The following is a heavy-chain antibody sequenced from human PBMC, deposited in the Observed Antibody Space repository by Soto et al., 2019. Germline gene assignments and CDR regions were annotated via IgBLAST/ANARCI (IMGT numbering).Heavy chain of an antibody. Sequence: GSLRLSCAASGFTFSSYAMSWVRQAPGKGLEWVSAISGSGGSTYYADSVKGRFTISRDNSKNTLYLQMNSLRAEDTAVYYCAKDRPGGKYYDSSGRIPRPYWGQGTLVTVSS. J-gene: IGHJ4*02. V-gene: IGHV3-23*01. CDR2: ISGSGGST. CDR1: GFTFSSYA. CDR3: AKDRPGGKYYDSSGRIPRPY. D-gene: IGHD3-22*01.